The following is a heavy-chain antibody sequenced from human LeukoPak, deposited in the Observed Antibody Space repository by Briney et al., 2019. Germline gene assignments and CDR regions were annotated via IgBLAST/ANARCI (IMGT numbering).Heavy chain of an antibody. J-gene: IGHJ4*02. D-gene: IGHD2-21*01. CDR2: ISTSGGST. CDR1: GFTFSSYN. Sequence: PGGSLRLSCAASGFTFSSYNMNWVRQAPGKGLEWVSSISTSGGSTYYADSVKGRFTISRDNSKNTLYLQMNSLRTEDTAIYYCAKGPDSYSFDSWGQGTLVTVSS. V-gene: IGHV3-23*01. CDR3: AKGPDSYSFDS.